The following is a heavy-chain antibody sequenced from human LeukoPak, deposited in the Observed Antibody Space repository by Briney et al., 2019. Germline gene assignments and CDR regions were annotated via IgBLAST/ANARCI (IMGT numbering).Heavy chain of an antibody. J-gene: IGHJ4*02. CDR2: INSDGSST. Sequence: GGSLRLSCAASGFTFSSYWMHWVRQAPGKGLVWVSRINSDGSSTSYADSVKGRFTISRDNAKNTLYLQMNSLRAEDTAVYYCARVRRGGWCFDYWGQGTLVTVSS. CDR1: GFTFSSYW. V-gene: IGHV3-74*01. D-gene: IGHD6-19*01. CDR3: ARVRRGGWCFDY.